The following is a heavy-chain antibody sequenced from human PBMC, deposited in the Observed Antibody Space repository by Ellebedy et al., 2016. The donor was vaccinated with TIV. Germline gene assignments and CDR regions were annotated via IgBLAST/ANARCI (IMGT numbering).Heavy chain of an antibody. D-gene: IGHD2-15*01. CDR2: LHPGDSDA. J-gene: IGHJ4*02. CDR1: GYSFTSYW. CDR3: ARTMGYGQGYLDY. V-gene: IGHV5-51*01. Sequence: GESLKISCRGSGYSFTSYWIGWMRQMPGKGLEWMAILHPGDSDARYSPSFQGQVTISADKSTSTVYLQWSSLKASDTAMYFCARTMGYGQGYLDYWGQGTLVTVSS.